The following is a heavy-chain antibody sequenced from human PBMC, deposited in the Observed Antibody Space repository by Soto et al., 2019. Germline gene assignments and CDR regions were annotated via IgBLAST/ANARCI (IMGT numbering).Heavy chain of an antibody. Sequence: QVQLQESGPGLVKPSETLSLTCTVSGGSISNYYWSLIRQPPGKGLEWIGCIFYSGSTNYSPSLRSRVTISVDTSKNQFYLELSSVTAADTAVYYCASDGQVSGSATHWFDPWGQGTLVTVSS. CDR1: GGSISNYY. D-gene: IGHD1-26*01. V-gene: IGHV4-59*01. J-gene: IGHJ5*02. CDR2: IFYSGST. CDR3: ASDGQVSGSATHWFDP.